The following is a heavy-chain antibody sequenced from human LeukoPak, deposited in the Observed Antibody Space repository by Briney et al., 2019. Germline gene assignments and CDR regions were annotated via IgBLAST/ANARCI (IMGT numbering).Heavy chain of an antibody. CDR3: ARDQKLRYFDWLPPYFDY. CDR1: GGSISSYY. Sequence: PSETLSLTCTVSGGSISSYYWSWIRQPPGKGLEWIGYIYYSGSTNYNPSLKSRVTISVDTSKNQFSLKLSSVTAADTAVYYCARDQKLRYFDWLPPYFDYWGQGTLVTVSS. D-gene: IGHD3-9*01. J-gene: IGHJ4*02. V-gene: IGHV4-59*01. CDR2: IYYSGST.